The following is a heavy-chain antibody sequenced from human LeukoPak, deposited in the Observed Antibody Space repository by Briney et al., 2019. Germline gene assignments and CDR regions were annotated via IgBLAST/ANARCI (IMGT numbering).Heavy chain of an antibody. D-gene: IGHD6-19*01. CDR1: GGSISSYY. V-gene: IGHV4-59*01. CDR2: IYYSGST. CDR3: ARWGIAVAGHWGFDY. Sequence: SETLSLTCTVSGGSISSYYWSWIRQPPGKGLEWIGYIYYSGSTNYNPSLKSRVTISVDTSKNQFSLKLSSVTAADTAVYYCARWGIAVAGHWGFDYWDQGTLVTVSS. J-gene: IGHJ4*02.